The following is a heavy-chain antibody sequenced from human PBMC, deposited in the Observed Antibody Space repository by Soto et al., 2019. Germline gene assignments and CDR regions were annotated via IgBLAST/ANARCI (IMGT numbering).Heavy chain of an antibody. V-gene: IGHV4-30-4*01. D-gene: IGHD3-10*01. CDR2: IYYSGST. Sequence: QVQLQESGPGLVKPSQTLSLTCTVSGGSISSGDYYWSWIRQPPGKGLEWIGYIYYSGSTYYNPSLKSRVTMSVDTSKDQFSLKLSSVTAADTAVYYCAREKTYYYGSGGFDYWGQGTLVTVSS. J-gene: IGHJ4*02. CDR1: GGSISSGDYY. CDR3: AREKTYYYGSGGFDY.